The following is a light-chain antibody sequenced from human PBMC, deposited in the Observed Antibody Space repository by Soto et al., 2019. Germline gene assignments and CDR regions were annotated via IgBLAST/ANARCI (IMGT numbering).Light chain of an antibody. CDR3: SSFTSTSVVI. Sequence: ALTQPASVSGSPGQSITISCTGTNSDVGGYNYVSWYQQHPDKAPKLMIYDVNNRPSGVSNRFSASKSGHTASLTISGLQAEDEADYYCSSFTSTSVVIFGGGTKLTVL. J-gene: IGLJ2*01. CDR2: DVN. V-gene: IGLV2-14*01. CDR1: NSDVGGYNY.